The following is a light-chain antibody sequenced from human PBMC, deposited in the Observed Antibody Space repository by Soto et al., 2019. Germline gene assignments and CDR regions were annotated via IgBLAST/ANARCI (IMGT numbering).Light chain of an antibody. Sequence: QSALTQPASVSGSPGQSIAISCTGTSSDVGAYDYVSWYQQRPDRAPRLVIYEVSNRPSGVSNRFSGSKSVNTATLTISGLQAEDEADYYCASHTTTNTRVFGTGTKLTV. J-gene: IGLJ1*01. V-gene: IGLV2-14*03. CDR2: EVS. CDR1: SSDVGAYDY. CDR3: ASHTTTNTRV.